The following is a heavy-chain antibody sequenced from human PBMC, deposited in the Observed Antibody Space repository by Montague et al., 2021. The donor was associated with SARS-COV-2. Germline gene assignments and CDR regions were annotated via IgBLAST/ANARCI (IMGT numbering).Heavy chain of an antibody. J-gene: IGHJ5*02. Sequence: TLSLTCTVSGGSVSSGDFFWTWVRQPPGRGLEWIGSISHSGGSNYNPSLKSRIALSLDTSANHFSLSLNSVTAADSATYYCARLTFIVDTSGGTLHGFDPWGQGALVTVSS. D-gene: IGHD2-21*01. CDR2: ISHSGGS. V-gene: IGHV4-30-4*08. CDR3: ARLTFIVDTSGGTLHGFDP. CDR1: GGSVSSGDFF.